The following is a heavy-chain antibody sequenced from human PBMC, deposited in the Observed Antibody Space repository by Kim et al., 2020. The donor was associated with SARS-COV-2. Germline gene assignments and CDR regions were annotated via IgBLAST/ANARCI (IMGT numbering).Heavy chain of an antibody. CDR3: ARDRAGPTVYNYGLDV. D-gene: IGHD3-10*01. J-gene: IGHJ6*02. Sequence: GGSLRLSCAASGFTLSTSRMNWVRRAPGKGLEWISYISPANTIYHADSVKGRFHTFRDNAKNSLILQMNSLLDEDSAIYFCARDRAGPTVYNYGLDVWGHGTTATVSS. CDR2: ISPANTI. CDR1: GFTLSTSR. V-gene: IGHV3-48*02.